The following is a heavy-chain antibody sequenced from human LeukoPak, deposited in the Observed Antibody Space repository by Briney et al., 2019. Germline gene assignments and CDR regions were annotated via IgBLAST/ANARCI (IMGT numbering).Heavy chain of an antibody. CDR3: ARNITMIVFDY. D-gene: IGHD3-22*01. J-gene: IGHJ4*02. CDR1: GGSISSSSYY. Sequence: SETLSLTCTVSGGSISSSSYYWGWIRQPPGKGLEWIGSIYYSGSTYYNPSLKSRVTISVDTSKNQFSLKLSSVTAADTAVYYCARNITMIVFDYWSQGTLVTVSS. CDR2: IYYSGST. V-gene: IGHV4-39*01.